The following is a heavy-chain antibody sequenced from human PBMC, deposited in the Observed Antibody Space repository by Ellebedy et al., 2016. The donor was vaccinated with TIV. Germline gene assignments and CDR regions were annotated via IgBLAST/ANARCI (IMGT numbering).Heavy chain of an antibody. CDR1: GFTFSNYW. J-gene: IGHJ5*02. D-gene: IGHD2-15*01. V-gene: IGHV3-74*01. CDR3: VQDGLVAAAAEP. Sequence: GGSLRLSCAASGFTFSNYWMNWVRQAPGKGLVWVARVNGDETIATYADSVKGRFTISRDNAESMLYLEMHSLRAEDTAVYYCVQDGLVAAAAEPWGRGSLVTVSS. CDR2: VNGDETIA.